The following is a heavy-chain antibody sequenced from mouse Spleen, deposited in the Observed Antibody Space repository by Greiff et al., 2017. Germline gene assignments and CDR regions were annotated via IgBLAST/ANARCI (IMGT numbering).Heavy chain of an antibody. CDR2: IDPEDGDT. V-gene: IGHV14-1*01. D-gene: IGHD1-2*01. CDR1: GFNITDYY. Sequence: EVQLQQSGAELVRPGASVKLSCTASGFNITDYYMHWVKQRPEQGLEWIGRIDPEDGDTEYAPKFQGKATMTADTSSNTAYLQLSSLTSEDTAVYYCARLATALYYFDYWGQGTTLTVSS. J-gene: IGHJ2*01. CDR3: ARLATALYYFDY.